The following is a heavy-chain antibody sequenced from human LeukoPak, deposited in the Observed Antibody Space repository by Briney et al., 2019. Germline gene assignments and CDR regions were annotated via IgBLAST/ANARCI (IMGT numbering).Heavy chain of an antibody. CDR3: ANSCRGGGCFDP. CDR1: GFTFSSYG. Sequence: GGSLRLSCAASGFTFSSYGMHWVRQAPGKGLEWVAVISYDGSNKYYADSVKGRFTISRDNSKNTLYLQMNSLRSEDTAVYYCANSCRGGGCFDPWGKETWSPSPQ. D-gene: IGHD2-15*01. CDR2: ISYDGSNK. J-gene: IGHJ5*01. V-gene: IGHV3-30*18.